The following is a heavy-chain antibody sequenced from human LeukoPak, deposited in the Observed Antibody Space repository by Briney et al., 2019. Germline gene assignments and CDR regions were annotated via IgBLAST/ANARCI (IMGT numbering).Heavy chain of an antibody. J-gene: IGHJ4*02. CDR3: AKWGDYYDSSGYSH. D-gene: IGHD3-22*01. V-gene: IGHV3-23*01. CDR1: GITFSSYA. CDR2: ISGSGGGST. Sequence: GGSLRLSCAASGITFSSYAMSWVRQAPGKGLEWVSSISGSGGGSTYYADSVKGRFTISRDNSKNTLYLQMNSLRAEDTAVYYCAKWGDYYDSSGYSHWGQGTLVTVSS.